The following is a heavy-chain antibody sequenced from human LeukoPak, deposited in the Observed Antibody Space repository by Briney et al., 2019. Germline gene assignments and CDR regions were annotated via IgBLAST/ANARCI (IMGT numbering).Heavy chain of an antibody. CDR2: ISGSGGST. J-gene: IGHJ4*02. CDR3: AKDMFHEYSYSTIDH. CDR1: GFTFSSYA. Sequence: PGGSLRLSCAASGFTFSSYAMSWVRQAPGKGLEWVSAISGSGGSTYYADSVKGRFTISRDNSKNTLYLQMNSLRAEDTAVYYCAKDMFHEYSYSTIDHWGQGTLVTVSS. D-gene: IGHD5-18*01. V-gene: IGHV3-23*01.